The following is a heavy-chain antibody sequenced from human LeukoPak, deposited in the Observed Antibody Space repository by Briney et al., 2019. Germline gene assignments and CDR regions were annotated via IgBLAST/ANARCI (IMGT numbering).Heavy chain of an antibody. CDR3: AKDFEITFGGASGPST. J-gene: IGHJ3*01. CDR1: GLTFSSYG. CDR2: IWYDGSNK. Sequence: GGSLRLSCAASGLTFSSYGTHWVRQAPGKGPEWVAVIWYDGSNKYYADSVKGRFTISRDNSKNTLYLQMNSLRAEDTAVYYCAKDFEITFGGASGPSTWGQGTMFTVSS. D-gene: IGHD3-16*01. V-gene: IGHV3-33*06.